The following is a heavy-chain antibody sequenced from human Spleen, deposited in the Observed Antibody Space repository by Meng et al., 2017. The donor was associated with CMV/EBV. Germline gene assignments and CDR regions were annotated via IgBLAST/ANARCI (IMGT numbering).Heavy chain of an antibody. J-gene: IGHJ4*02. D-gene: IGHD7-27*01. CDR2: ISGSGGST. CDR3: VKGWQNLGDY. Sequence: LSCRASGYTFSGYSMSWVRQSTGKGLEWVSSISGSGGSTYSADSVKGRLTISRDNSESTLYLQMNSLTAEDTAIYYCVKGWQNLGDYWGQGTLVTVSS. CDR1: GYTFSGYS. V-gene: IGHV3-23*01.